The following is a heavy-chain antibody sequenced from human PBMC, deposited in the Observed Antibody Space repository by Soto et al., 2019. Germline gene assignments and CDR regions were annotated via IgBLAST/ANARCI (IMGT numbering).Heavy chain of an antibody. D-gene: IGHD6-13*01. CDR3: AREGGIAAAGFDY. V-gene: IGHV3-66*01. Sequence: GGSLRLSCAASGFTVSSSYMSWVRQAPGKGLEWVSVIYSDGTTYYADSVKGRFTISRDNSKNTLYLRMNSLRAEDTAVYYCAREGGIAAAGFDYWGQGTLVTVSS. J-gene: IGHJ4*02. CDR2: IYSDGTT. CDR1: GFTVSSSY.